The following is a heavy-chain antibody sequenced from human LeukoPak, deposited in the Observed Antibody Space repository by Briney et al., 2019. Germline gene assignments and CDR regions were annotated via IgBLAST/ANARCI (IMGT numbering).Heavy chain of an antibody. J-gene: IGHJ6*02. V-gene: IGHV3-30*04. CDR1: GFTFSSYA. CDR2: ISDDGSNK. Sequence: GGSLRLSCAASGFTFSSYAMSWVRQAPGKGLEWVAVISDDGSNKYYADSMKGQFTISRDNSKNTLNLQMNSLRDEDTAVYYCARESTTVTVLPYYYYGMNVWGQGTTVTVSS. D-gene: IGHD4-17*01. CDR3: ARESTTVTVLPYYYYGMNV.